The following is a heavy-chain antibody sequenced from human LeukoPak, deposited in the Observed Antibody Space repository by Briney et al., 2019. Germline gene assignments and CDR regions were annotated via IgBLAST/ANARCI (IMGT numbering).Heavy chain of an antibody. J-gene: IGHJ4*02. Sequence: ASVKVSCKASGYTFASYGISWVRQAPGQGLEWLGWISAYNGNTNYAQKLQGRVTMTTDTSTSTAYMELRSLRSDDTAVYYCPSLYCSGGSCYLGFDYWGQGTLVTVSS. CDR1: GYTFASYG. V-gene: IGHV1-18*01. CDR3: PSLYCSGGSCYLGFDY. CDR2: ISAYNGNT. D-gene: IGHD2-15*01.